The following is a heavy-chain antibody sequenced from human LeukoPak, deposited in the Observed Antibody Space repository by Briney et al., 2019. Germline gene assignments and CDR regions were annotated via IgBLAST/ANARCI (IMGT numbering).Heavy chain of an antibody. D-gene: IGHD1-1*01. CDR1: GFTFSSYA. V-gene: IGHV3-23*01. Sequence: GGSLRLSCAASGFTFSSYAMSWVRQAPGKGLEWVSVISGSGGSTYYADSVKGRFTLSRDNSKNTLYLQMNSLRAEDTAVYYCAKDLYCANYYWGQGTLVTVSS. CDR3: AKDLYCANYY. CDR2: ISGSGGST. J-gene: IGHJ4*02.